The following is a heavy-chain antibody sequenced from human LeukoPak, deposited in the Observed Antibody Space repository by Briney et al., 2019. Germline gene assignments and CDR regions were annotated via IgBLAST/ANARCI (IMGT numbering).Heavy chain of an antibody. D-gene: IGHD2-21*01. CDR1: GYTFTSYD. J-gene: IGHJ3*02. CDR2: MNPNSGNT. CDR3: ARGGYCGGDCYNDAFDI. V-gene: IGHV1-8*03. Sequence: ASVKVSSKASGYTFTSYDINWVRQATGQGLEWMGWMNPNSGNTGYAQKFQGRVTITRNTSISTAYMELSSLRSEDTAVYYCARGGYCGGDCYNDAFDIWGQGTMVTVSS.